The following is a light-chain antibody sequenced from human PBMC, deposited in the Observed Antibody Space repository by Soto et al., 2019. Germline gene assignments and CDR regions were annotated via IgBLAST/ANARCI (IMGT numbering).Light chain of an antibody. Sequence: QSALTQPASVSGSPGQSITISCTGTSSDVGNYNLVSWYQHHPGKAPKLMIFEGNKRPSGVSNRFSGSKSGNTASLTISGLQAEDEADYYCCSYAGRTSVVFGGGTKLTVL. J-gene: IGLJ2*01. CDR3: CSYAGRTSVV. V-gene: IGLV2-23*01. CDR2: EGN. CDR1: SSDVGNYNL.